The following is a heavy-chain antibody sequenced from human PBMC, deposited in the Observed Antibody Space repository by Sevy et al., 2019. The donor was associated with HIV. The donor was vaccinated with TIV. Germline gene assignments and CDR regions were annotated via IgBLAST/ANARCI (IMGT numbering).Heavy chain of an antibody. D-gene: IGHD6-19*01. CDR3: AKRGNGWYELDY. CDR2: ISGSRETE. V-gene: IGHV3-23*01. J-gene: IGHJ4*02. CDR1: GFPFSSYA. Sequence: GGSLRLSCAASGFPFSSYAMDWVRQAPGKGLEWVSTISGSRETEYYADSVKGRFTISRDQSKNTVFLQMNSLRGDDTAVYYCAKRGNGWYELDYWVRGTLVTVSS.